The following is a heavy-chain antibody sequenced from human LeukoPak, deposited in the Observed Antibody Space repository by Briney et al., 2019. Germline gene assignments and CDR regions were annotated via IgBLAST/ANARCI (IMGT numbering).Heavy chain of an antibody. CDR2: ISPYNGDT. CDR1: GYTFTSYY. D-gene: IGHD3-22*01. CDR3: AREWGYDSSGKYVKEDY. V-gene: IGHV1-18*04. J-gene: IGHJ4*02. Sequence: ASVKVSCKAAGYTFTSYYMHWVRQAPGQGLEWVGWISPYNGDTRSAQKLQGRLTLTTDTTTNTIYFELMSLRPDDTAIYYCAREWGYDSSGKYVKEDYWGQGTLVTVSS.